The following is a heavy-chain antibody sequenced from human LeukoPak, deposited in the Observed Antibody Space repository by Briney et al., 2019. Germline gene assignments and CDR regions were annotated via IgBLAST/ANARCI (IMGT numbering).Heavy chain of an antibody. CDR3: ARRVIAATLDY. CDR2: IYYSGTT. D-gene: IGHD2-21*01. CDR1: GFTVSHNY. J-gene: IGHJ4*02. Sequence: PGGSLRLSCAASGFTVSHNYMTWVRQPPGKGLEWIGSIYYSGTTFYNPSLKSRVTISIDTSKNQFSLNLSSVTAADTAVYYCARRVIAATLDYWGQGTLVTVSS. V-gene: IGHV4-59*05.